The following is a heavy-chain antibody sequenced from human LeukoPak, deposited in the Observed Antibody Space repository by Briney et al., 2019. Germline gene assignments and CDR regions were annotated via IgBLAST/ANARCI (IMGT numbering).Heavy chain of an antibody. CDR2: IIPIFGTA. Sequence: SVKVSCKASGGTFSSYAISWVRQAPGQGLEWMGGIIPIFGTANYAQKFQGSVTITADESTSTAYMELSSLRSEDTAVYYCARGMTVTTYYYYYGMDVWGQGTTVTVSS. CDR3: ARGMTVTTYYYYYGMDV. V-gene: IGHV1-69*13. CDR1: GGTFSSYA. D-gene: IGHD4-11*01. J-gene: IGHJ6*02.